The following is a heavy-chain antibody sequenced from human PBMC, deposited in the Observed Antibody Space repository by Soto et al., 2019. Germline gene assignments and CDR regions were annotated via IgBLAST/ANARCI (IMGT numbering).Heavy chain of an antibody. V-gene: IGHV4-31*03. CDR2: MYHRGST. CDR1: GGSISTDTFY. Sequence: SETLSLTCTVSGGSISTDTFYWSWIRQHPGKGLEWIGYMYHRGSTYYSPSLKSRVSISKDTSKNQFSLMLSSVTAADTAVYYCARYCSGGSCLMSYFDYWGQGALVTVS. D-gene: IGHD2-15*01. CDR3: ARYCSGGSCLMSYFDY. J-gene: IGHJ4*02.